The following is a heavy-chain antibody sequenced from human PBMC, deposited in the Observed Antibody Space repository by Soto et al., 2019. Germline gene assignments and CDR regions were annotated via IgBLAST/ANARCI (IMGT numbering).Heavy chain of an antibody. CDR1: GYTFTGYY. CDR2: INPDSGGT. D-gene: IGHD3-9*01. CDR3: AAHDWGVSGNAFEL. J-gene: IGHJ3*01. V-gene: IGHV1-2*04. Sequence: QVQLVQSGAEVKKPGASVKVSCKASGYTFTGYYMHWVRQAPGQGLEWMGWINPDSGGTNYAQKSQGWVTMTRDTSISRAYVEVITLRSDDTAVYDCAAHDWGVSGNAFELWCQGKMVTVSS.